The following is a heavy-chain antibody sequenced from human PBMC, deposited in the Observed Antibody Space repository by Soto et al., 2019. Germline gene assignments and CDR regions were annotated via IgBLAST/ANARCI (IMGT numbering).Heavy chain of an antibody. CDR3: ARHPERIAQIGWFDP. J-gene: IGHJ5*02. V-gene: IGHV3-48*01. D-gene: IGHD6-13*01. CDR1: GFTFSSYS. Sequence: EVQLVESGGGLVQPGGSLRLSCAASGFTFSSYSMNWVRQAPGKGLEWVSYISSSSSTIYYADSVKGRVTISRDNAKNSLYLQRNSLRAEDTAVYYCARHPERIAQIGWFDPWGQGTLVTVSS. CDR2: ISSSSSTI.